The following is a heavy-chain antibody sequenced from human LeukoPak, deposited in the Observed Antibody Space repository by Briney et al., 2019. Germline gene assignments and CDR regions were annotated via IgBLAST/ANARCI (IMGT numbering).Heavy chain of an antibody. CDR2: MNPNSGNT. CDR3: ARGPSRPYYDFWSGYYFNY. J-gene: IGHJ4*02. D-gene: IGHD3-3*01. Sequence: ASVKVSCKASGHTFTSYDINWVRQATGQGLEWMGWMNPNSGNTGYAQKFQGRVTITRNTSISTAYMELSSLRSEDTAVYYCARGPSRPYYDFWSGYYFNYWGQGTLVTVSS. CDR1: GHTFTSYD. V-gene: IGHV1-8*03.